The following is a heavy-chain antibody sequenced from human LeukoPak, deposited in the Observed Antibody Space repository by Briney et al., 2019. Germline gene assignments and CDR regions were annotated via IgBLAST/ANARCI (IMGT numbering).Heavy chain of an antibody. CDR2: INHSGST. V-gene: IGHV4-34*01. CDR1: GGSFGGYY. Sequence: SETLSLTCAVYGGSFGGYYWSWIRQPPGKGLEWIGEINHSGSTNYNPSLKSRVTISVDTSKNQFSLKLSSVTAADTAVYYCARGQGFGGITGKSRSWFDPWVQGTLVTVSS. J-gene: IGHJ5*02. CDR3: ARGQGFGGITGKSRSWFDP. D-gene: IGHD1-20*01.